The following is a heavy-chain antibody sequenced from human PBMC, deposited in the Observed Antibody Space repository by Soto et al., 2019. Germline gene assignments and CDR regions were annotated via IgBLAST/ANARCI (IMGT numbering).Heavy chain of an antibody. Sequence: SDNLSLTCSVSGGSMNNYYWTWIRLPAGKGLEWIGRIYSSGGTHSNPSLKSRVTIALDTSKNQFSLRLNSVTAADTSVYYCARGQPFSYSFDLWGKGTFGT. D-gene: IGHD3-3*02. CDR2: IYSSGGT. CDR1: GGSMNNYY. CDR3: ARGQPFSYSFDL. V-gene: IGHV4-4*07. J-gene: IGHJ5*02.